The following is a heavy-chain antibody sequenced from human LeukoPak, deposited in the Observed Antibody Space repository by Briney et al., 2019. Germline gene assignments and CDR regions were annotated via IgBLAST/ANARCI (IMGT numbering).Heavy chain of an antibody. CDR3: ASHSEILTSYYNYYYYGMDV. D-gene: IGHD3-9*01. CDR1: GYSFTSYW. V-gene: IGHV5-51*01. Sequence: GETLKISCKGSGYSFTSYWIGWVRQMPGKGLEWMGIIYPGDSDTRYSPSFQGQVTISADKSISTAYLQWSSLKASDTAMYYCASHSEILTSYYNYYYYGMDVWGQGTTVTVSS. J-gene: IGHJ6*02. CDR2: IYPGDSDT.